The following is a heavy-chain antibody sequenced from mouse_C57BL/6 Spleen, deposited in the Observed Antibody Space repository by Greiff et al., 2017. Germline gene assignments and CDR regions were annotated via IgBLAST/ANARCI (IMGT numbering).Heavy chain of an antibody. V-gene: IGHV1-76*01. Sequence: VQLKESGAELVRPGASVKLSCKASGYTFTDYYINWVKQRPGQGLEWIARIYPGSGNTYYNEKFKGKATLTAEKSSSTAYMQLSSLTSEDSAVYFCARSDWYFDVWGTGTTVTVSS. J-gene: IGHJ1*03. CDR2: IYPGSGNT. CDR1: GYTFTDYY. CDR3: ARSDWYFDV.